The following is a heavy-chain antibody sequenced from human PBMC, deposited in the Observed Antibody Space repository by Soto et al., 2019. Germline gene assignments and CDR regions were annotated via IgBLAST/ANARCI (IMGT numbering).Heavy chain of an antibody. V-gene: IGHV3-49*03. J-gene: IGHJ6*03. Sequence: PGGSLRLSCTASGFTFGDYAMSWFRQAPGKGLEWVGFIRSKAYGGTTEYAASVKGRFTISRDDSKSIAYLQMNSLKTEDTAVYYCTRDLRITIFGVVIMGYYYMDVWGKGTTVTVSS. CDR2: IRSKAYGGTT. CDR3: TRDLRITIFGVVIMGYYYMDV. D-gene: IGHD3-3*01. CDR1: GFTFGDYA.